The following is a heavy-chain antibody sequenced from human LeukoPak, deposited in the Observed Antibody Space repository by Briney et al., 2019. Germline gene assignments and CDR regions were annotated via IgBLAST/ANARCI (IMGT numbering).Heavy chain of an antibody. D-gene: IGHD3-10*01. CDR2: ISGSGGST. Sequence: PGGSLRLSCAASGFTFSTYSMNWVRQAPGKGLEWVSAISGSGGSTYYADSVKGRFTISRDNSKNTLYLQMNSLRAEDTAVYYCAKDRVLGSPPNYFDYWGQGTLVTVSS. CDR3: AKDRVLGSPPNYFDY. V-gene: IGHV3-23*01. J-gene: IGHJ4*02. CDR1: GFTFSTYS.